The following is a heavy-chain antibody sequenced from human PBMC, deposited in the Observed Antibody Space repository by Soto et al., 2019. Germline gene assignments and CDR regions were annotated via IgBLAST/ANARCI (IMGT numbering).Heavy chain of an antibody. J-gene: IGHJ6*02. CDR3: ARDKAAVVGMDV. CDR1: GGGFSSFA. V-gene: IGHV1-69*13. Sequence: QVHMVQSGAEVKKPGSSVKVPCKVFGGGFSSFATSWVRQAPGQGLEWMGKVFPIFGDTNYAQKFQGRLTLTADDSTSTAYMELSSLRSDDTAVYYCARDKAAVVGMDVWGQGTTVIVSS. D-gene: IGHD2-15*01. CDR2: VFPIFGDT.